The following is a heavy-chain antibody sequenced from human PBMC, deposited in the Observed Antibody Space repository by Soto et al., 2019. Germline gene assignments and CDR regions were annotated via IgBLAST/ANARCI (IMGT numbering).Heavy chain of an antibody. CDR3: ARGWIQLWLIYYYYYGMDV. J-gene: IGHJ6*01. Sequence: GSGKGCCKASGYPFTSYDINLVRQATGQGLEWMGWMNPNSGNTGYAQKFQGRVTMTRNTSMSTAYMELSSLRSEDTAVYYCARGWIQLWLIYYYYYGMDVWGQGTTVTVSS. CDR2: MNPNSGNT. V-gene: IGHV1-8*01. D-gene: IGHD5-18*01. CDR1: GYPFTSYD.